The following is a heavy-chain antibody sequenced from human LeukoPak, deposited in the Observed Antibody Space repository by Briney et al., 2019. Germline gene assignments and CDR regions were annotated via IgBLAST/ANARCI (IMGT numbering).Heavy chain of an antibody. J-gene: IGHJ5*02. V-gene: IGHV1-46*01. CDR1: GYTFTSYY. CDR2: INPSGGST. CDR3: ARSEGDYGDYLVPRQKYNWFDP. D-gene: IGHD4-17*01. Sequence: ASVKVSCKASGYTFTSYYMHWVRQAPGQGLEWMGMINPSGGSTSYAQKFQGRVTMTRDTSTSTVYMELSSLRSEDTAVYYCARSEGDYGDYLVPRQKYNWFDPWGQGTLVTVSS.